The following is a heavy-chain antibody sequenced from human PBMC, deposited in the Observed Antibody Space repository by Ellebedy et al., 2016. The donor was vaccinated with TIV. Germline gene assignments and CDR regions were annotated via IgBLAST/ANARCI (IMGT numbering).Heavy chain of an antibody. Sequence: GGSLRLSCAASGFTFSNAWMNWVRQAPGKGLEWVGRIKSKTDGWAADYAAPVKGRFTISRADSKNTLYLQMNSLKTEDPAVYFCTTVYRYNYDSVWGQGILVTVSS. CDR1: GFTFSNAW. D-gene: IGHD5-18*01. CDR2: IKSKTDGWAA. V-gene: IGHV3-15*01. J-gene: IGHJ4*02. CDR3: TTVYRYNYDSV.